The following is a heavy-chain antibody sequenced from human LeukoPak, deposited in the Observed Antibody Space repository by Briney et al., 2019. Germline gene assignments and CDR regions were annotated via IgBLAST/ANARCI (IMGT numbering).Heavy chain of an antibody. CDR2: IIPIFGTA. Sequence: SVKVSFKASGGTFSSYAISWVRQAPGQGLEWMGGIIPIFGTANYAQKFQGRVTITADESTSTAYMELSSLRSEDTAVYYCARLRLGELDAFDIWGQGTMVTVSS. CDR3: ARLRLGELDAFDI. D-gene: IGHD3-16*01. J-gene: IGHJ3*02. V-gene: IGHV1-69*01. CDR1: GGTFSSYA.